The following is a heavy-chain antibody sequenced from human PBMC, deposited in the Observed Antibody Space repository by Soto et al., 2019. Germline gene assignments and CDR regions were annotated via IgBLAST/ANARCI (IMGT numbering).Heavy chain of an antibody. CDR3: AKDSQYYDYVWGSWGPRKFDY. J-gene: IGHJ4*02. V-gene: IGHV3-23*01. CDR1: GFTFSSYA. Sequence: GWSLRLSRAASGFTFSSYAMSWVRQAPGKGLEWVSAISGSGGSTYYADSVNGRFTISRDNSKNTLYLQMNSLRAEDTAVYYCAKDSQYYDYVWGSWGPRKFDYWGQGTLVTVSS. CDR2: ISGSGGST. D-gene: IGHD3-16*01.